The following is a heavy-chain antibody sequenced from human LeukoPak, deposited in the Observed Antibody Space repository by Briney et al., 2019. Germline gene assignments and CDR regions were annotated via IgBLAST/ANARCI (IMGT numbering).Heavy chain of an antibody. D-gene: IGHD3-3*01. CDR1: GFTFSSYS. J-gene: IGHJ5*02. Sequence: GGSLRLSCAASGFTFSSYSMNWVRQAPGKGLEWVSSISSSSSYIYYADSVKGRFTISRDNAKNSLYLQMNSLRAEDTAVYYCARDEGYYYDSNWFDPWGQGTLVTVSS. CDR2: ISSSSSYI. CDR3: ARDEGYYYDSNWFDP. V-gene: IGHV3-21*01.